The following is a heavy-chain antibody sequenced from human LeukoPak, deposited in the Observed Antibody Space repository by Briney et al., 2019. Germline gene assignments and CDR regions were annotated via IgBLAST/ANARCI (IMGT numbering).Heavy chain of an antibody. CDR2: INPNSGGT. D-gene: IGHD5-18*01. Sequence: GASVKVSCKASGYTFTGYYMHWVRQAPGQGLEWMGRINPNSGGTNYAQRFQGRVTMTRDTSISTAYMELNSLTSEDTAVYYCAKNVRDTGTFDYWGQGTLVTVSS. CDR1: GYTFTGYY. CDR3: AKNVRDTGTFDY. J-gene: IGHJ4*02. V-gene: IGHV1-2*06.